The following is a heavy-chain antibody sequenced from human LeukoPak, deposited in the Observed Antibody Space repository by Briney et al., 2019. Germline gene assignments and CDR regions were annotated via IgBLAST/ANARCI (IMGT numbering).Heavy chain of an antibody. CDR2: IYYSGST. Sequence: SETLSLTCTVSGGSISSYYWSWIRQPPGKGLEWIGYIYYSGSTNYNPSLKSRVTISVDTSKNQFSLKLSSVTAADTAVYYCARGGGEMTTVTVDYWGQGTLVTVSS. V-gene: IGHV4-59*01. J-gene: IGHJ4*02. D-gene: IGHD4-17*01. CDR3: ARGGGEMTTVTVDY. CDR1: GGSISSYY.